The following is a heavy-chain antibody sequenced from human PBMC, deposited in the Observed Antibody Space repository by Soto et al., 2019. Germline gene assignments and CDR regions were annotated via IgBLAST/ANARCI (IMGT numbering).Heavy chain of an antibody. J-gene: IGHJ6*02. V-gene: IGHV1-18*04. CDR3: ARGGDIVVVPAAIRYYYGMDV. D-gene: IGHD2-2*01. Sequence: QVQLVQSGAEVKKPGASVKVSCKASGYTFTSYGISWVRQAPGQGLEWMGWISAYNGNTNYAQKRQGRVTMTTATSTSTAYMELRSLRSDDTAVYYCARGGDIVVVPAAIRYYYGMDVWGQGTTVTVSS. CDR1: GYTFTSYG. CDR2: ISAYNGNT.